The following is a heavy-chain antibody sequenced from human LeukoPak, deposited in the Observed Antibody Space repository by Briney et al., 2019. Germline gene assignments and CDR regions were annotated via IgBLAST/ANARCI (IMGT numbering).Heavy chain of an antibody. CDR3: ASPRSGYRYTFDY. D-gene: IGHD3-22*01. CDR1: AASISNYY. CDR2: ISTSGST. V-gene: IGHV4-4*09. Sequence: PSETLSLTCAVSAASISNYYWSWIRQAPGKGLEWIGYISTSGSTNYNPSLKSRVSISLDTSKNRFSLNLNFVTAADTAVYYYASPRSGYRYTFDYWGQGALVTVSS. J-gene: IGHJ4*02.